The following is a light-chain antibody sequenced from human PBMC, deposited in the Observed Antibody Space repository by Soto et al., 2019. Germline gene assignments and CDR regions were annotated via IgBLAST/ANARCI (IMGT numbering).Light chain of an antibody. CDR3: LQDYSYPWT. V-gene: IGKV1-6*01. CDR2: AAS. J-gene: IGKJ1*01. CDR1: QDMRSD. Sequence: AIQMTQSPSSLSASVGDRVTITCRASQDMRSDLSWYQQKPGKAPKLLIFAASSLQSGVPSRFSGSGSGTDFSLTINSLQPEDFANYYCLQDYSYPWTFGQGTKVEIK.